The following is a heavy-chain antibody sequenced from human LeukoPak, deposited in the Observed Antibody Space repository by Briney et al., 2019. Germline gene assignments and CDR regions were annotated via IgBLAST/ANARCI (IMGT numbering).Heavy chain of an antibody. CDR3: AGIAAAGDY. D-gene: IGHD6-13*01. Sequence: NPSETLYLTCTVSGGSISSYYWSWIRQPPGKGLEWIGYIYYSGSTNYNPSLKSRVTISVDTSKNQFSLKLSSVTAADTAVYYCAGIAAAGDYWGQGTLVTVSS. CDR2: IYYSGST. CDR1: GGSISSYY. V-gene: IGHV4-59*01. J-gene: IGHJ4*02.